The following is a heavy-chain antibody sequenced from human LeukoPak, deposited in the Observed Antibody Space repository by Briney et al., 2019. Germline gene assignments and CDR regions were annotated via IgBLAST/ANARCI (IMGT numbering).Heavy chain of an antibody. CDR1: GGSISSYY. J-gene: IGHJ4*02. Sequence: SETLSLTCTVSGGSISSYYWSWIRQPPGKGLEWIGYIYYSGSTNYNPSLKSRVTISVDTSKNQFSLKLSSVTAADTAVYYCATNSGYSYGLDYWGQGALVTVSS. CDR2: IYYSGST. V-gene: IGHV4-59*01. CDR3: ATNSGYSYGLDY. D-gene: IGHD5-18*01.